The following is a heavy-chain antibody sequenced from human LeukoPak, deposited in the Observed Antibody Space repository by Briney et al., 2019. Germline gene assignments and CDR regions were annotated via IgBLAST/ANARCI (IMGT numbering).Heavy chain of an antibody. V-gene: IGHV4-34*01. D-gene: IGHD6-25*01. CDR3: ARGLDSSGDY. CDR2: INHRGST. CDR1: GGSFSGYY. J-gene: IGHJ4*02. Sequence: PSETLPLTCAVYGGSFSGYYWSWIRQPPGKGLEWIGEINHRGSTNYNPSLKSRVTISVDASRNQFSLKLTSVTAADTAVFYCARGLDSSGDYWGQGTLVTVSS.